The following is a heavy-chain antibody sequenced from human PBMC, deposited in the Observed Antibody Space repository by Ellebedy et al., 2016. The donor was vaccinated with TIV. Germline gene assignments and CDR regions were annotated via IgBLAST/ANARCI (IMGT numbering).Heavy chain of an antibody. CDR1: GYTLTELS. J-gene: IGHJ4*02. CDR3: ARESTRGYHRGVFDY. D-gene: IGHD3-22*01. Sequence: AASVKVSCKVSGYTLTELSMHWVRQAPGKGLEWMGGFDPEDGETIYAQKFQGRVTITADESTSTAYMELSSLRSEDTAVYYCARESTRGYHRGVFDYWGQGTLVTVSS. V-gene: IGHV1-24*01. CDR2: FDPEDGET.